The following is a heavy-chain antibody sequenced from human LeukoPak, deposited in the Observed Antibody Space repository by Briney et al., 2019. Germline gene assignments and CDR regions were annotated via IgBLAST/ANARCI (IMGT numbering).Heavy chain of an antibody. CDR2: IKQDGSEK. CDR1: GFTFSSYW. D-gene: IGHD5-18*01. CDR3: ARGLWLIDY. V-gene: IGHV3-7*03. J-gene: IGHJ4*02. Sequence: GGSLRLSCAAPGFTFSSYWMSWVRQAPGKGLEWVANIKQDGSEKYYVDSVKGRFTISRDNAKNSLYLQMNSLRAEDTAVYYCARGLWLIDYWGQGTLVTVSS.